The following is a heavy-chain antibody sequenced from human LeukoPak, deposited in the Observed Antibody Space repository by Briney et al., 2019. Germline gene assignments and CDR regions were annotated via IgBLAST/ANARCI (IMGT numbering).Heavy chain of an antibody. J-gene: IGHJ3*02. CDR3: TRDESPYDSSGYYDAFDI. V-gene: IGHV3-7*01. CDR2: IKQDVSLK. Sequence: GGSLRLSCAASGFNFHRDWMIWVRQAPGKWLEWVANIKQDVSLKYYVDSVKGRFTISRYNAKNSLYLQMNSLIAEDTAVYYWTRDESPYDSSGYYDAFDIWGQGTMVTVSS. CDR1: GFNFHRDW. D-gene: IGHD3-22*01.